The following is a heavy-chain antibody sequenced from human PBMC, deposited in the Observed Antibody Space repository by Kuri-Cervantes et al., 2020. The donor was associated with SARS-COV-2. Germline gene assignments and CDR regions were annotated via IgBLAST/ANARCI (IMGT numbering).Heavy chain of an antibody. V-gene: IGHV4-30-4*08. D-gene: IGHD3-16*01. J-gene: IGHJ3*02. CDR1: GXXXSSXDYX. CDR2: XXYSGST. CDR3: AXRLXXAGAFDI. Sequence: SETLSXXXTVSGXXXSSXDYXWSXIRXPPGXGLXWXGXXXYSGSTYYXXSLKSXXTISVXTXKNQFXXXXXSVXAAXTXXYYCAXRLXXAGAFDIWGQGTMVTVSS.